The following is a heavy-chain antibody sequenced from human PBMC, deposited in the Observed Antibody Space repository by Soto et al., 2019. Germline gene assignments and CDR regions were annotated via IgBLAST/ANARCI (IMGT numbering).Heavy chain of an antibody. CDR1: GYTFSRYT. CDR3: ARGLSSGLDY. D-gene: IGHD3-22*01. J-gene: IGHJ4*02. V-gene: IGHV3-23*01. Sequence: PGGSLRLSCAASGYTFSRYTMTWVRQAPGKGLEWVSSITGSGSRTYYADSVKGRFTISRGNSRNTLYLQMNSLRAEDTAVYYCARGLSSGLDYWGQGALVTVSS. CDR2: ITGSGSRT.